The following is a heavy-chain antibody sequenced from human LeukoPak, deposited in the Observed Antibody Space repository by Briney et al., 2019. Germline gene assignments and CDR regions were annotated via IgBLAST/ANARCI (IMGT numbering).Heavy chain of an antibody. CDR1: GYTFTSYG. CDR2: INPSGGST. D-gene: IGHD5-18*01. V-gene: IGHV1-46*01. Sequence: ASVKVSCKASGYTFTSYGISWVRQAPGQGLEWMGIINPSGGSTSYAQKFQGRVTMTRDTSTSTVYMELSSLRSEDTAVYYCARVSARDTAMVNYFDYWGQGTLVTVSS. J-gene: IGHJ4*02. CDR3: ARVSARDTAMVNYFDY.